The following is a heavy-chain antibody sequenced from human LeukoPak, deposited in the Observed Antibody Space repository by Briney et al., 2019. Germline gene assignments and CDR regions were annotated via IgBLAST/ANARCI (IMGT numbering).Heavy chain of an antibody. CDR1: GGSISSYY. CDR3: ARVTLGSDAFGI. J-gene: IGHJ3*02. Sequence: PSETLSLTCTVSGGSISSYYWSWIRQPPGKGLEWIGYIYYSGSTSYNPSLKFRVTISVDTSKNQFSLKLSSVTAADTAVYYCARVTLGSDAFGIWGQGTMVTVSS. V-gene: IGHV4-59*01. D-gene: IGHD3-10*01. CDR2: IYYSGST.